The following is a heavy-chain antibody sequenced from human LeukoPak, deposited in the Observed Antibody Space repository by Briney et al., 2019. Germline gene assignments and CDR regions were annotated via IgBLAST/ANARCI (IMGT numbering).Heavy chain of an antibody. CDR2: IYYSGST. CDR1: GGSVSSGSYY. V-gene: IGHV4-61*01. D-gene: IGHD2-15*01. Sequence: PSETLSLTCTVSGGSVSSGSYYWSWIRQPPGKGLEWIGYIYYSGSTNYNPSLKSRVTISVDKSKNQFSVKLSSVTAADTAVYYCARGMVLVAAKDYWGKGTLVTVSS. CDR3: ARGMVLVAAKDY. J-gene: IGHJ4*02.